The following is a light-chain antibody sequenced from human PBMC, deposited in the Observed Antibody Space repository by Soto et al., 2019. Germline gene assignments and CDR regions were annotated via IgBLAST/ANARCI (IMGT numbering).Light chain of an antibody. CDR2: GAS. Sequence: EIVLTQSPGTLSLSPGERATLSCRASQSVGSNYLAWYQQKPGQAPRILIFGASSRATGIPDRFSGSGSGTDFTLTIVRLEPEDFAVYYCQQYGTSPRTFGQGTKVDNK. CDR3: QQYGTSPRT. V-gene: IGKV3-20*01. J-gene: IGKJ1*01. CDR1: QSVGSNY.